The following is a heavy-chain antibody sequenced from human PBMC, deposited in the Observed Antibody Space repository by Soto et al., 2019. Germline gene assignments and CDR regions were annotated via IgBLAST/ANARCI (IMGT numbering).Heavy chain of an antibody. D-gene: IGHD3-10*01. J-gene: IGHJ6*02. V-gene: IGHV3-30*03. CDR1: GFTFSSYG. CDR2: ISYDGSNK. Sequence: QVQLVESGGGVVQPGRSLRLSCAASGFTFSSYGMHWVRQAPGKGLEWVAVISYDGSNKYYADSVKGRFTISRDNSKNTLYLLMNSLGAEDTAVYYCATDDLWFGEFCPREGMDVWGQGTMVTVSS. CDR3: ATDDLWFGEFCPREGMDV.